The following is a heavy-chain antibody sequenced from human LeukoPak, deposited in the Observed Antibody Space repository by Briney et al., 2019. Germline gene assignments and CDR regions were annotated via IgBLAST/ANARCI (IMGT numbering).Heavy chain of an antibody. CDR2: ISFDGGNT. CDR3: ARGSISSGSYYFDY. Sequence: PGGSLRLSCAASGYTFSTYNMHWVRQAPGKGQEWVAVISFDGGNTYYADSVKGRFIISRDNSKNTLFVQMNSLGTEDTAVYYCARGSISSGSYYFDYWGQGTLVIVSS. CDR1: GYTFSTYN. J-gene: IGHJ4*02. D-gene: IGHD3-10*01. V-gene: IGHV3-30*04.